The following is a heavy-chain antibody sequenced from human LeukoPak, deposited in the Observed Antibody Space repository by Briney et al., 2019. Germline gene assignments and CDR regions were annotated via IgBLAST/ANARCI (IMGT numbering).Heavy chain of an antibody. CDR1: GFTFDDYA. CDR3: AKDLGLRFGELHY. V-gene: IGHV3-9*01. D-gene: IGHD3-10*01. J-gene: IGHJ4*02. Sequence: GRSLRLSCAASGFTFDDYAMHWVRQAPGKSLEWVSGISWNSGSIGYADSVKGRFTISRDNAKNSLYLQMNSLRAEDTALYYCAKDLGLRFGELHYWGQGTLVTVSS. CDR2: ISWNSGSI.